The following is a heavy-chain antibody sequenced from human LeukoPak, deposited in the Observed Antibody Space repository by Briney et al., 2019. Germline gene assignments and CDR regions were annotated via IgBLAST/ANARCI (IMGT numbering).Heavy chain of an antibody. D-gene: IGHD6-6*01. CDR2: VTVSGGGT. CDR3: AKRAARPANYFDF. CDR1: GFTFSSYA. V-gene: IGHV3-23*01. J-gene: IGHJ4*02. Sequence: AGGSLRLSCTASGFTFSSYAMSWVRQAPGKGLEWVSTVTVSGGGTYYGDSVKGRFTISRDNSKNTLYLQMNSLRAEDTAVYYCAKRAARPANYFDFWGQGTLVTISS.